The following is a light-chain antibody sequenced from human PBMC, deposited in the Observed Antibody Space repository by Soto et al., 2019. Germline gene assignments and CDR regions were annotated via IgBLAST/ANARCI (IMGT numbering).Light chain of an antibody. J-gene: IGLJ1*01. V-gene: IGLV2-14*01. CDR3: SSYTSSSTLLYV. Sequence: QSALTQPPSASGSPGQSVTISCTGTSSDVGGYKYVSWYQQHPGKAPKLMIYDVSNRPSGVSNRFSGSKSVNTASLTISGLQAEDEADYYCSSYTSSSTLLYVFGTGTKVPVL. CDR1: SSDVGGYKY. CDR2: DVS.